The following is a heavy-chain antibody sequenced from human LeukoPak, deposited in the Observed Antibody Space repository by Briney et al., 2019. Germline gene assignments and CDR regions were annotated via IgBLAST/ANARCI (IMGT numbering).Heavy chain of an antibody. V-gene: IGHV3-11*04. CDR3: GRGHWGLDY. Sequence: PGGSLRLSCAASGFTFSDSYMTWIRQAPGKGLEWVSYISNSGSSIYYADSLKGRFTTSRDNAKSSLYLQMNGLRAEDTAVYYCGRGHWGLDYWGQGALVTVSS. CDR2: ISNSGSSI. CDR1: GFTFSDSY. D-gene: IGHD7-27*01. J-gene: IGHJ4*02.